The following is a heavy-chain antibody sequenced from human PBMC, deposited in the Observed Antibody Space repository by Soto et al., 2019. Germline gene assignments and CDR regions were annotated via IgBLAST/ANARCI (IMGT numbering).Heavy chain of an antibody. V-gene: IGHV2-70*11. J-gene: IGHJ4*02. CDR3: ARITPACGGDCYAFDY. D-gene: IGHD2-21*01. CDR2: IDWDDDK. Sequence: SGPTLVNPTQTLTLNCTFSGFSLSTSGMCVSWIRQPPGKALEWLARIDWDDDKYYSTSLKTRLTISKDTSKNQVVLTMTNMDPVDTATYYCARITPACGGDCYAFDYWGQGTLVTVSS. CDR1: GFSLSTSGMC.